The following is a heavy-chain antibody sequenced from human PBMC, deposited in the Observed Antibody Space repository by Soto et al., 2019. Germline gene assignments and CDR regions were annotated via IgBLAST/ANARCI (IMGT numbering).Heavy chain of an antibody. CDR2: IYYSGST. CDR1: GGSISSYY. J-gene: IGHJ6*02. D-gene: IGHD4-17*01. V-gene: IGHV4-59*01. Sequence: PSETLSLTCTVSGGSISSYYWSWIRQPPGKGLEWIGYIYYSGSTNYNPSLKSRVTISVDTSKNQFSLKLSSVTAADTAVYYCARVGAIPGHHGMDVWGQGTTVTVSS. CDR3: ARVGAIPGHHGMDV.